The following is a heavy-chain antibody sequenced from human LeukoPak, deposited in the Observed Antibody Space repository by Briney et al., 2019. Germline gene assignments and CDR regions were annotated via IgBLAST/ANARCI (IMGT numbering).Heavy chain of an antibody. D-gene: IGHD3-16*01. CDR1: GGSISSYY. CDR2: VSFSGNT. V-gene: IGHV4-59*08. CDR3: ARRFGPVDV. Sequence: SKTLSLTCTVSGGSISSYYWSWIRQPPGKGLEWIGCVSFSGNTEYNPSLKSRVTISIDTSKNQFSLRLSSVTAANTAVYYCARRFGPVDVWGKGTTVTVSS. J-gene: IGHJ6*04.